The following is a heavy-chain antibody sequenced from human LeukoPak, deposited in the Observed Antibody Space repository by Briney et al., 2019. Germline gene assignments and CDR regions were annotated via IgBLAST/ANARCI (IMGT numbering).Heavy chain of an antibody. Sequence: PGGSLRLSCSASGFTFSSYAMHWVRQAPGKGLEYVSAISSNGGSTYYADSVKGRFTISRDNSKNTLYLQMNSLRAEDTAVYYCAKDRRAAAGSYYYYGMDVWGQGTTVTVSS. CDR3: AKDRRAAAGSYYYYGMDV. CDR1: GFTFSSYA. D-gene: IGHD6-13*01. J-gene: IGHJ6*02. V-gene: IGHV3-64*04. CDR2: ISSNGGST.